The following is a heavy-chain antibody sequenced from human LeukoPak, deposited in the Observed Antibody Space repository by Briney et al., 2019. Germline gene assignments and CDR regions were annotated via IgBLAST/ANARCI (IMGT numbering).Heavy chain of an antibody. CDR3: ARGRAWYMDY. D-gene: IGHD6-19*01. CDR1: GDSISSYY. CDR2: IYYSGST. V-gene: IGHV4-59*01. J-gene: IGHJ4*02. Sequence: PETLSLTCTVSGDSISSYYWSWIRQPPGKGLEWIGYIYYSGSTNYNPSLKSRVTISVDTSKNQFSLKLSSVTAADTAVYYCARGRAWYMDYWGQGTLVTVSS.